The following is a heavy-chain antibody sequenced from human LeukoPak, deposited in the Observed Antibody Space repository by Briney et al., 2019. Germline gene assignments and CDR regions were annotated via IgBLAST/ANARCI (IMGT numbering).Heavy chain of an antibody. CDR2: IFSNDEE. V-gene: IGHV2-26*01. D-gene: IGHD3-3*01. Sequence: SGPVLVKPTETLTLACTVSGFSLSNARMGVSWIRQPPGKALEWLAHIFSNDEESYSTSLKSRLTISKDTSKSQVVLTMTNMDPVDTATYYCARMPGKDLLSGYYFDYWGQGTLVTVSS. CDR3: ARMPGKDLLSGYYFDY. CDR1: GFSLSNARMG. J-gene: IGHJ4*02.